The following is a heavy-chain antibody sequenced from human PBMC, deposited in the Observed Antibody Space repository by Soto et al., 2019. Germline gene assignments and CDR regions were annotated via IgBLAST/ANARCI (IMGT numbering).Heavy chain of an antibody. Sequence: QVQLQESGPGLVKPSQTLSLTCTVSGGSISSGDYYWSWIRQPPGKGLEWIGYIYNSGSTYYNPSLKSQVTISVDTSKNQFALKLSSVTAAETAVYYCARGGFGIPTFFDYWGQGTLVTVSS. V-gene: IGHV4-30-4*01. J-gene: IGHJ4*02. CDR3: ARGGFGIPTFFDY. D-gene: IGHD3-10*01. CDR1: GGSISSGDYY. CDR2: IYNSGST.